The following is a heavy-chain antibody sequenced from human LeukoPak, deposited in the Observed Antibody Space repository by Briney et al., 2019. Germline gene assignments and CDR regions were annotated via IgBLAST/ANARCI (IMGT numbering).Heavy chain of an antibody. D-gene: IGHD5-12*01. CDR1: GFTFDDYG. CDR2: ISGSGGST. J-gene: IGHJ4*02. CDR3: AKDEAKIVATPLDY. Sequence: PGGSLRLSCAASGFTFDDYGMSWVRQAPGKGLEWVSAISGSGGSTYYADSVKGRFTISRDNSKNTLYLQMNSLRAEDTAVYYCAKDEAKIVATPLDYWGQGTLVTVSS. V-gene: IGHV3-23*01.